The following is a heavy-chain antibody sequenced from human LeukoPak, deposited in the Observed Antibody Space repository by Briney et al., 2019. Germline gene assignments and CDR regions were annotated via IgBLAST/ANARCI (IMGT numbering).Heavy chain of an antibody. CDR2: IYYSGST. CDR3: ARHFFADPVRGVILRYYYYYGMDV. CDR1: GGSISSSSYY. V-gene: IGHV4-39*01. Sequence: PSETLSLTCTVSGGSISSSSYYWGWIRQPPGKGLEWIGSIYYSGSTYYNPSLKSRVTISVDTSKNQFSLKLSSVTAADTAVYYCARHFFADPVRGVILRYYYYYGMDVWGQETTVTVSS. D-gene: IGHD3-10*01. J-gene: IGHJ6*02.